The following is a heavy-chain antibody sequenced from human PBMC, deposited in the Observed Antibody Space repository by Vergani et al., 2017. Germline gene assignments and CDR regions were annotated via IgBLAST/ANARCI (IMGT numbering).Heavy chain of an antibody. Sequence: EVQLVESGGGLVQPGGSLRLSCAASGFTFSSYEMNWVRQAPGKGLEWVSIISGTGDSTYYADSVKGRFTISRDNSKNTLYLQMNSLRAEDTALYYCAKGSVIVVWGQGTLVTVSS. CDR3: AKGSVIVV. V-gene: IGHV3-23*04. CDR1: GFTFSSYE. D-gene: IGHD3-22*01. CDR2: ISGTGDST. J-gene: IGHJ4*02.